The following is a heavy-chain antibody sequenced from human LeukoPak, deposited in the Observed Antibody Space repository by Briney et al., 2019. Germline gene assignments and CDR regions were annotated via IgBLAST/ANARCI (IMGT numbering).Heavy chain of an antibody. Sequence: PSETLSLTCRVSGGSISSTSYYWGWIRQPPGKGLGWIASIYHSGETFYNPSLESRVAISVDTSDNEVFLDLYSVTAADTAMYYCAETNTQDWFDPWGRGTLVTVSS. J-gene: IGHJ5*02. V-gene: IGHV4-39*07. D-gene: IGHD2-8*01. CDR1: GGSISSTSYY. CDR2: IYHSGET. CDR3: AETNTQDWFDP.